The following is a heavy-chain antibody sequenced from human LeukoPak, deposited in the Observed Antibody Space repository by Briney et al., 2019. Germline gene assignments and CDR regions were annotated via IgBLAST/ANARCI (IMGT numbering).Heavy chain of an antibody. CDR2: IRNKANSYTT. J-gene: IGHJ6*03. V-gene: IGHV3-72*01. D-gene: IGHD6-13*01. CDR3: AREGSSSWYVSDYYYYMDV. Sequence: GGSLRLSCAASGFIFSDHYMDWVRQAPGKGLEWVGRIRNKANSYTTEYAASVKGRFTISRDDSKNSLYLQMNSLRAEDTAVYYCAREGSSSWYVSDYYYYMDVWGKGTTVTVSS. CDR1: GFIFSDHY.